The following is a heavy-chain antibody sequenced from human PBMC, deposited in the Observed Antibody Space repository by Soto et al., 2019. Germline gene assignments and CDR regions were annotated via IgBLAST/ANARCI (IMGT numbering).Heavy chain of an antibody. CDR1: GFTFTNYW. D-gene: IGHD6-6*01. Sequence: SGGSLRLSYAASGFTFTNYWMTWVRQAPGKGLEWVANIKQDGSIKYYADSVKGRFTISRDNAKNSLYLQMSSLRAEDTAVYYCARIGYSSSGLDYWGQGTLVTVSS. CDR2: IKQDGSIK. J-gene: IGHJ4*02. CDR3: ARIGYSSSGLDY. V-gene: IGHV3-7*01.